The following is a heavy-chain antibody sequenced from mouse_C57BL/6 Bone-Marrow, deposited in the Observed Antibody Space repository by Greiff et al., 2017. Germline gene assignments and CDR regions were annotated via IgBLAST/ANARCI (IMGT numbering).Heavy chain of an antibody. CDR1: GFTFSDYY. CDR3: ARHESSGYYYGRNAMDY. CDR2: ISNGGGST. V-gene: IGHV5-12*01. Sequence: EVKLVESGGGLVQPGGSLKLSCAASGFTFSDYYMYWVRQTPEKRLEWVAYISNGGGSTYYPDTVKGRFTISRDNAKNTLYLQMSRLKSEDTAMYYCARHESSGYYYGRNAMDYWGQGTSVTVSS. D-gene: IGHD1-1*01. J-gene: IGHJ4*01.